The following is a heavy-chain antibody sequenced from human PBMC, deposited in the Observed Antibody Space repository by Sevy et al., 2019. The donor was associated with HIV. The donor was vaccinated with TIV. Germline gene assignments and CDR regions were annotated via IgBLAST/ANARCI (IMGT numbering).Heavy chain of an antibody. D-gene: IGHD2-8*02. CDR1: GYTFTSYD. J-gene: IGHJ6*02. CDR2: MSAQSGNT. CDR3: ARWWGTSYYYYHAMDV. Sequence: ASVKVSCKASGYTFTSYDIHWVRQATGQGLEWMGWMSAQSGNTGYAQKFQGRVTMTRDTSISTAYMELSSLSSEDTAVYYCARWWGTSYYYYHAMDVWGQGTTVTVSS. V-gene: IGHV1-8*01.